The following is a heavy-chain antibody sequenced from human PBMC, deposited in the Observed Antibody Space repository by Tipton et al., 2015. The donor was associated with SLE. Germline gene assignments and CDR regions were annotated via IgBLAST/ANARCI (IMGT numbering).Heavy chain of an antibody. D-gene: IGHD6-6*01. CDR2: IDSDGGGT. CDR1: GFTFSSYR. V-gene: IGHV3-74*01. Sequence: GSLRLSCAASGFTFSSYRMHWVRQPPGKGPVWVSLIDSDGGGTTYADSVKGRFAISRDNAKNTLYLQMNSLRAEDTAVYYCVRLGGSSSIDYWGQGTLVTVSS. J-gene: IGHJ4*02. CDR3: VRLGGSSSIDY.